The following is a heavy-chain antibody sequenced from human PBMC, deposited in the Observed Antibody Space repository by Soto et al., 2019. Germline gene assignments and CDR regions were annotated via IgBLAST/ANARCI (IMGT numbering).Heavy chain of an antibody. V-gene: IGHV1-18*01. CDR3: ARDRGSYALDY. CDR2: ISAYNGNT. Sequence: ASVTVSCTASGYTFTSYGSSWVRQAPGQGLEWMGWISAYNGNTNYEQKLQGRVTMTTDTSTSTAYMEVRSLRSDDTAVYYCARDRGSYALDYWGQGTLVTVSS. D-gene: IGHD1-26*01. CDR1: GYTFTSYG. J-gene: IGHJ4*02.